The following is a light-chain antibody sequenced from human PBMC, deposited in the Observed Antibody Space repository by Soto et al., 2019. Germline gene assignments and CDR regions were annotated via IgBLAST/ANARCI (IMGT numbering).Light chain of an antibody. V-gene: IGKV3-20*01. CDR2: GAS. CDR1: QNVSNY. Sequence: EIVLTQSPDTLSLSPGERATLSCRASQNVSNYLAWYQQKPGQAPRLLIYGASSRATGIPDRFSGSGSGTDFFLTISRLEPEDFAMYYCHHYASAAWTFGQGTKVEI. CDR3: HHYASAAWT. J-gene: IGKJ1*01.